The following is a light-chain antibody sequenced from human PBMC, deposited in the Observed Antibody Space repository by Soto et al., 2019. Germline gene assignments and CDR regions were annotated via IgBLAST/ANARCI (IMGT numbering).Light chain of an antibody. J-gene: IGKJ1*01. CDR2: GAS. Sequence: EIVMTQSPATLSVSPGERATLSCRASQSISSNLAWYQQKPGQAPRLLIYGASTRATGIPATFSGSGSGTEFTLTISSLQSEDFAVYYCQLGGFGQGTKVEI. V-gene: IGKV3-15*01. CDR3: QLGG. CDR1: QSISSN.